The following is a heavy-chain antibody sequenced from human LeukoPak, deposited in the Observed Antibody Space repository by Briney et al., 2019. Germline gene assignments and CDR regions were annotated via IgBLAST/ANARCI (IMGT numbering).Heavy chain of an antibody. Sequence: GGSLRLSCAASGFTFSSYSMNWVRQAPGKGLEWVSSISSSSSYIYYADSVKGRFTISRDNAKNSLYLRMNSLRAEDTAVYYCARDLEYSSSWGMDVWGQGTTVTVSS. CDR3: ARDLEYSSSWGMDV. D-gene: IGHD6-6*01. J-gene: IGHJ6*02. CDR2: ISSSSSYI. V-gene: IGHV3-21*01. CDR1: GFTFSSYS.